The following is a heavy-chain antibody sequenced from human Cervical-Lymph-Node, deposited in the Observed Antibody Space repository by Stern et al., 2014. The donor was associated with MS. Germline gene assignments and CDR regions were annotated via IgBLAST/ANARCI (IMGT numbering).Heavy chain of an antibody. J-gene: IGHJ5*02. CDR3: TRALRIADRPSPGGHWFDP. CDR1: GYIFTDYY. CDR2: INPKSGGT. Sequence: VQLVQSGAEVEKPGASVKVSCKASGYIFTDYYLHWVRQAPGQGLEWMGRINPKSGGTSYAQSFQGRVTLTRDTPITTAYMDLSRLTSDDTAVYYCTRALRIADRPSPGGHWFDPWGQGTLVIVSS. D-gene: IGHD6-6*01. V-gene: IGHV1-2*02.